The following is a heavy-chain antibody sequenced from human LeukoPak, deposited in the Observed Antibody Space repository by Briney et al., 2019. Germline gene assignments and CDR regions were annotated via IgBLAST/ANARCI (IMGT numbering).Heavy chain of an antibody. CDR1: GFTFSSYS. CDR3: ARERRRWYDYYYYGMDV. J-gene: IGHJ6*02. D-gene: IGHD6-13*01. V-gene: IGHV3-21*01. CDR2: ISSSSSYI. Sequence: GGSLRLSCAASGFTFSSYSINWVRQAPGKGLEWVSSISSSSSYIYYADSVKGRFTISRDNAKNSLYLQMNSLRAEDTAVYYCARERRRWYDYYYYGMDVWGQGTTVTVSS.